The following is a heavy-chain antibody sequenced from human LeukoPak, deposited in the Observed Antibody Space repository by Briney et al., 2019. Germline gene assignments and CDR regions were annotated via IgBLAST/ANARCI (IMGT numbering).Heavy chain of an antibody. CDR3: ARDLAYCGGDCCSPLDYYYYYMDV. V-gene: IGHV3-74*01. CDR1: GFTFGSYW. Sequence: PGGSLRLSCAASGFTFGSYWMHWVRQAPGKGLVWVSRINSDGSSTSYADSVKGRFTISRDNAKNTLYLQMNSLRAEDTAVYYCARDLAYCGGDCCSPLDYYYYYMDVWGKGTTVTVSS. D-gene: IGHD2-21*02. J-gene: IGHJ6*03. CDR2: INSDGSST.